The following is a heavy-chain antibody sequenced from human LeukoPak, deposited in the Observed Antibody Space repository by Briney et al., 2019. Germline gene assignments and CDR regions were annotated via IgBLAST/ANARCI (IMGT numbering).Heavy chain of an antibody. D-gene: IGHD1-1*01. CDR3: AREEAGTYYFDY. J-gene: IGHJ4*02. Sequence: SVKVSCKASGGTFSSYAISWVRQAPGQGLEWMGRIIPILGIANYAQKFQGRVTITADKSTSTAYMELSSLRSEDTAVYYCAREEAGTYYFDYWGQGPLVTVS. CDR2: IIPILGIA. V-gene: IGHV1-69*04. CDR1: GGTFSSYA.